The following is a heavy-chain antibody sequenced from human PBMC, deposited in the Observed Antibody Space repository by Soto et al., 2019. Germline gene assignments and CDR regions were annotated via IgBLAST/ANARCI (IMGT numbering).Heavy chain of an antibody. J-gene: IGHJ6*02. CDR3: ARGILGATEYYYGMDV. CDR1: GGSISSGNW. V-gene: IGHV4-4*02. CDR2: ISHGGIT. Sequence: PSETLSLTCAVSGGSISSGNWWSWVRQPPGKGLEWIGEISHGGITNYNPSLKSRVILSVDKSKNQFSLKVTSVTAADTAVYFCARGILGATEYYYGMDVWGQGTTVTVS. D-gene: IGHD1-26*01.